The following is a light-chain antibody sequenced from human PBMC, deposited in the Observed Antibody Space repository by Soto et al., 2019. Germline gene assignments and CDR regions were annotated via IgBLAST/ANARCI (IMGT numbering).Light chain of an antibody. J-gene: IGKJ1*01. V-gene: IGKV3-15*01. CDR1: QSVSSN. CDR2: GAS. Sequence: EIVMTQSPATLSVSPGERATLSCRASQSVSSNLAWYQQKPGQAPRLLIYGASTRATGIPARFSGSGSGTEFTLTLSSLQSEDFGVYYCHHQGTFGQGTKVEIK. CDR3: HHQGT.